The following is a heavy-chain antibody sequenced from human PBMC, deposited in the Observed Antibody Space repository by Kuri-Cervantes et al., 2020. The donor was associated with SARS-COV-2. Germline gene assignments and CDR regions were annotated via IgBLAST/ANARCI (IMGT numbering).Heavy chain of an antibody. V-gene: IGHV3-23*01. J-gene: IGHJ4*02. D-gene: IGHD1-7*01. CDR2: ISGSGGRT. CDR3: AKDTWTGITVNFDY. CDR1: GFTFSSYA. Sequence: GGSLRLSCSASGFTFSSYATSWVRQAPGKGLEWVSGISGSGGRTYYADSVKGRSTISRDNSKNTLYLQMSSLRAEDTAVYYCAKDTWTGITVNFDYWGQGTLVTVSS.